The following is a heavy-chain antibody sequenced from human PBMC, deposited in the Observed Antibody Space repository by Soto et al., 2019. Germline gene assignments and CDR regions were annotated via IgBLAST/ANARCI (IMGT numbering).Heavy chain of an antibody. CDR1: GGSISSSSYY. CDR3: ASLDCSGGSCYSPYYYYYMDV. J-gene: IGHJ6*03. D-gene: IGHD2-15*01. CDR2: IYYSGST. V-gene: IGHV4-39*01. Sequence: SETLSLTCTVSGGSISSSSYYWGWIRQPPGKGLEWIGSIYYSGSTYYNPSLKSRVTISVDTSKNQFSLKLSSVTAADTAVYYCASLDCSGGSCYSPYYYYYMDVWGKGTTVTVS.